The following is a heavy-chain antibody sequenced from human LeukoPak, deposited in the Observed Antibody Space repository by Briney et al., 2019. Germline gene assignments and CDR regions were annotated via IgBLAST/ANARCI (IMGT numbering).Heavy chain of an antibody. CDR1: GGSISSSSYY. D-gene: IGHD3-10*01. J-gene: IGHJ6*03. CDR3: ARLFYYGSGPDMDV. CDR2: IYYSGST. Sequence: SETLSLTCTVSGGSISSSSYYWGWIRQPPGKGLEWIGSIYYSGSTYYNPSLKSRVTISVDTSKNQFSLKLSSVTAADTAVYYCARLFYYGSGPDMDVWGKGTTVTISS. V-gene: IGHV4-39*01.